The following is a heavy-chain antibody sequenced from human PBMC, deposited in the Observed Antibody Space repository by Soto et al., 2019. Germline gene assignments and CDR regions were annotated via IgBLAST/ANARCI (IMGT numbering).Heavy chain of an antibody. J-gene: IGHJ3*02. Sequence: PGGSLRLSCAASGFTFSSYSMNWVRQAPGKGLEWVSYISSSSSTIYYADSVKGRFTISRDNAKNSLYLQMNSLRAEDTAVYYCARYLVVSGWDAFDIWGQGTMVTVSS. CDR3: ARYLVVSGWDAFDI. CDR2: ISSSSSTI. D-gene: IGHD6-19*01. CDR1: GFTFSSYS. V-gene: IGHV3-48*01.